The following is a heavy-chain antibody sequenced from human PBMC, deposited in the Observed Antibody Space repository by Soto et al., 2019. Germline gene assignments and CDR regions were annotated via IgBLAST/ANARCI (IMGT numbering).Heavy chain of an antibody. V-gene: IGHV4-39*01. D-gene: IGHD3-3*01. CDR3: ARYDFWSGYWCGP. Sequence: SETLSLTCTVSGGSISSSSYYWGWIRQSPGKGLEWIGSFYYSGSTYYSPSLNSRVTISGDTSKRQISLRLSSVTAADTAVYYCARYDFWSGYWCGPWGQGTLVTVSS. J-gene: IGHJ5*02. CDR1: GGSISSSSYY. CDR2: FYYSGST.